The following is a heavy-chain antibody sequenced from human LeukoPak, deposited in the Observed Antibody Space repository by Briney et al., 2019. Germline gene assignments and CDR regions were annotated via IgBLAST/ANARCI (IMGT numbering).Heavy chain of an antibody. CDR2: TYYRSKWYI. CDR3: ARDLGYSGWYTFDY. Sequence: SQTLSLTCAISGDSVSSNNGAWNWIRQSPSRGLEWLGRTYYRSKWYIDYAESMKGRIIIGQYTLKNQSSLQLNSVTPEDTAVYYCARDLGYSGWYTFDYWGQGTLVTVSS. J-gene: IGHJ4*02. D-gene: IGHD6-19*01. CDR1: GDSVSSNNGA. V-gene: IGHV6-1*01.